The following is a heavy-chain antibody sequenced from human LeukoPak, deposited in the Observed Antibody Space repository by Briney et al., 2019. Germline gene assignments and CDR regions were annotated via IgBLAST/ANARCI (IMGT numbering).Heavy chain of an antibody. CDR2: ISANNGNT. CDR1: GYTFTSYG. D-gene: IGHD3-10*01. J-gene: IGHJ4*02. Sequence: GASVKVSCKASGYTFTSYGISWVRQAPGQGLEWMGWISANNGNTNYAQKLQGRVTMTTDTSTSTAYMELRSLRSDDTAVYYCARGVYGSGSYYPDYWGQGTLVTVSS. V-gene: IGHV1-18*01. CDR3: ARGVYGSGSYYPDY.